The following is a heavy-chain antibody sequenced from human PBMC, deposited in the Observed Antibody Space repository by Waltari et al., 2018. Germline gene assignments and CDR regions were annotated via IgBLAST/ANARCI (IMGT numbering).Heavy chain of an antibody. CDR3: ARVRDYYDSSGYNTGWYFDL. Sequence: QVQLQQWGAGLLESSETLSLTCAVYGGSFNNYYYNWLRQPPGKGRECIAEINHSGNANYNPSLRSRVTISVDTSRNQFSLKLSSVTAADTAVYYCARVRDYYDSSGYNTGWYFDLWGRGTLVTVSS. V-gene: IGHV4-34*01. J-gene: IGHJ2*01. D-gene: IGHD3-22*01. CDR2: INHSGNA. CDR1: GGSFNNYY.